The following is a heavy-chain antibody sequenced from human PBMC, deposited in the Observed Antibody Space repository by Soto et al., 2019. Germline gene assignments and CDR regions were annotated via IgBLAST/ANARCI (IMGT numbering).Heavy chain of an antibody. Sequence: ASVEVSCKASGYTFTNFGISWVRQAPGQGLEWMGWHSAYNGNTNYAQKFQGRVTMTTDTSTSTAYMEERSLRFDDTAICYCASAGVATINPGNNWLETWGQETLVTISS. J-gene: IGHJ5*01. CDR2: HSAYNGNT. V-gene: IGHV1-18*01. CDR3: ASAGVATINPGNNWLET. CDR1: GYTFTNFG. D-gene: IGHD5-12*01.